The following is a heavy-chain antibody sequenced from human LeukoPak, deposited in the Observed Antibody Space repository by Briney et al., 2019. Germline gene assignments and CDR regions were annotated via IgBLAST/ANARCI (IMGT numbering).Heavy chain of an antibody. CDR3: ARSNREFASGSGDF. J-gene: IGHJ4*02. D-gene: IGHD3-10*01. V-gene: IGHV3-7*05. CDR1: GFTFSSHW. CDR2: IKQDGSEK. Sequence: GGSLILSCAASGFTFSSHWMSWVRQAPGKGLEWVANIKQDGSEKYYVDSVKGRFTISRDNAKNSLYLQMNSLRAEDTAVYYCARSNREFASGSGDFWGQGTLVTVSS.